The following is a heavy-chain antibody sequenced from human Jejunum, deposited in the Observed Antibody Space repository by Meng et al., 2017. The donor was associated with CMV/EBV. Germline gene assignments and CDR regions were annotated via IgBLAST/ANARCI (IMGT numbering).Heavy chain of an antibody. CDR1: Y. Sequence: YTHGVRKAPGKGLEWRGRITPNSGGTKYAQKLQGRVTMTRDTYIRTVYMEVSSLRSDDTAVYYGARARTSGPTERSLWEVYAFDMWGQGTRVTVSS. CDR2: ITPNSGGT. D-gene: IGHD1-26*01. CDR3: ARARTSGPTERSLWEVYAFDM. V-gene: IGHV1-2*06. J-gene: IGHJ3*02.